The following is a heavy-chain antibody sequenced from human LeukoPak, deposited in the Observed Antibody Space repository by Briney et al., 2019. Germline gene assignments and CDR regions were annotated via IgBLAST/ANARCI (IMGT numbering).Heavy chain of an antibody. D-gene: IGHD6-19*01. CDR3: TTGAGGWHYFDY. Sequence: GGSLRLSCAASGFTFSSAWMSWVRQAPGKGLEWVGRIKSKTDGGTTDYAAPVKGRFTISRDDSKNTLYLQMNSLKTEDTAVYYCTTGAGGWHYFDYWGQGTLVTVSS. CDR1: GFTFSSAW. J-gene: IGHJ4*02. V-gene: IGHV3-15*01. CDR2: IKSKTDGGTT.